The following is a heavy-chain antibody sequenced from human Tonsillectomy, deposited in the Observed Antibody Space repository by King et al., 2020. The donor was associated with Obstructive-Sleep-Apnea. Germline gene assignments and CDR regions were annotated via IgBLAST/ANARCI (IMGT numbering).Heavy chain of an antibody. CDR3: AKDRYVDVGGLTHFDY. J-gene: IGHJ4*02. D-gene: IGHD5-12*01. V-gene: IGHV3-23*04. CDR2: ISSSGRTT. CDR1: GFSFSNYA. Sequence: VQLVESGGSLVQPGGSLRLSCVASGFSFSNYAMTWVRQAPGKGLEWVSLISSSGRTTYYADSVKGRFTVSRDNSKNTLFLQMNNLRAEDTAVYYCAKDRYVDVGGLTHFDYWGQGTLVTVSS.